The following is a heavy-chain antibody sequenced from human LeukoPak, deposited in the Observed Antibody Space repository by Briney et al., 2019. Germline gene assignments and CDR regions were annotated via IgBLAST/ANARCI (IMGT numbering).Heavy chain of an antibody. CDR2: IWYDGSNK. CDR1: GFTFSSYG. J-gene: IGHJ4*02. D-gene: IGHD3-10*01. CDR3: ARVFPPLLWFGELLN. Sequence: GGSLRLSCVASGFTFSSYGMHWVRQAPGKGLEWVAVIWYDGSNKYYADSVKGRFTISRDNSKNTLYLQMNSLRAEDTAVYYCARVFPPLLWFGELLNWGQGTLVTVSS. V-gene: IGHV3-33*08.